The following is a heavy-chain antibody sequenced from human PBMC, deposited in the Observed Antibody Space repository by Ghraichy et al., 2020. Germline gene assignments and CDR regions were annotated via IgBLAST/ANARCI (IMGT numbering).Heavy chain of an antibody. V-gene: IGHV3-33*01. J-gene: IGHJ4*02. Sequence: GGSLRLSCVASGFTFSSYGMHWVRQAPGKGLEWVAVIWYDGSDEYYADSVKGRFTISRDNSMNTLYLQMDNLRAEDTAVFYCARDDSSGYYSFDYWGQGTLVTVSS. D-gene: IGHD3-22*01. CDR1: GFTFSSYG. CDR3: ARDDSSGYYSFDY. CDR2: IWYDGSDE.